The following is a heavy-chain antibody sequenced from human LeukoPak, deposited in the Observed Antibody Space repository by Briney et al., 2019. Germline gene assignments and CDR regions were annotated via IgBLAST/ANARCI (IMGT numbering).Heavy chain of an antibody. D-gene: IGHD6-6*01. J-gene: IGHJ4*02. Sequence: PSETLSLTCAVYGGSFRGYYWSWIRQPPGKGVEWIGEINHSGSTNYNPSLKSGVTISVDTSKNQFSLKLSSVTAADTAVYYCARGRQLLNLDYWGQGTLVTVSS. CDR3: ARGRQLLNLDY. V-gene: IGHV4-34*01. CDR1: GGSFRGYY. CDR2: INHSGST.